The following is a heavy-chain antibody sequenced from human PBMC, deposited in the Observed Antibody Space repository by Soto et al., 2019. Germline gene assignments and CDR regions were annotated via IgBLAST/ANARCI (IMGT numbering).Heavy chain of an antibody. V-gene: IGHV3-48*03. CDR2: ISSSGSTI. CDR1: GFTFSSYE. Sequence: EVQLVESGGGLVQPGGSLRLSCAASGFTFSSYEMNWVRQAPGKGLEWVSYISSSGSTIYYADSVKGRFTISRDNAKTSLYLQMNSLRAEDTAVYYCARDPASSITMVRGVIITGGDYGMDVWGQGTMVTVSS. J-gene: IGHJ6*02. CDR3: ARDPASSITMVRGVIITGGDYGMDV. D-gene: IGHD3-10*01.